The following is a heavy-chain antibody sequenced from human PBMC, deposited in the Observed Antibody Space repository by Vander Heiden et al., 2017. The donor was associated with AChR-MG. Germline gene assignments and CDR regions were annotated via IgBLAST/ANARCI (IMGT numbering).Heavy chain of an antibody. J-gene: IGHJ5*02. CDR2: IWHDGSHE. V-gene: IGHV3-33*01. Sequence: QVQPAESGGGVVQPGTSLRPSCTGSGLTFSRYGMHWVRQAPGKGLEWVAAIWHDGSHEYYVDSVKGRFTISRDNSKNTLYLQMNSLRDEDTAVYYCATDGDISPGGPYALHNRFDPWGQGSLVTVSS. CDR3: ATDGDISPGGPYALHNRFDP. D-gene: IGHD2-15*01. CDR1: GLTFSRYG.